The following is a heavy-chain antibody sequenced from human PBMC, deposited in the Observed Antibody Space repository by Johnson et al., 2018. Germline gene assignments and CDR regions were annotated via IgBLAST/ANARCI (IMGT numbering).Heavy chain of an antibody. CDR3: AKEGEGDALDF. CDR2: ISYDGSNK. D-gene: IGHD3-10*01. CDR1: GFTFSNYG. V-gene: IGHV3-30*18. J-gene: IGHJ3*01. Sequence: QVQLVESGGGVVQPGRSLRLSCAASGFTFSNYGLHWVRQAPGKGLEWVAVISYDGSNKYYADSVKGRLTISRDNSEKMMDLQMNSLRAEDTAVYYCAKEGEGDALDFWGQGTMVTVSS.